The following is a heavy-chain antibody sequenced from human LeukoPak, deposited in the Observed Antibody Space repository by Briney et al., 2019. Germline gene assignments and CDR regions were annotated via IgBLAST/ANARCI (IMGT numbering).Heavy chain of an antibody. D-gene: IGHD3-3*01. J-gene: IGHJ5*02. Sequence: GGSLRLSCAASGFTFSSYSMTWVRQAPGKGLEWVSSISSSSDYIYYADSVKGRFTIFRDNAKNSLYLQMNSLRAEDTAVYYCASYDFWSGYFGNWFDPWGQGTLVTVSS. CDR2: ISSSSDYI. V-gene: IGHV3-21*01. CDR1: GFTFSSYS. CDR3: ASYDFWSGYFGNWFDP.